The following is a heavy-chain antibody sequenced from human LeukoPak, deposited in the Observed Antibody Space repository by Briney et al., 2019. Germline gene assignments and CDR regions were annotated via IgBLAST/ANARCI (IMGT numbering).Heavy chain of an antibody. CDR2: ISWNSGSI. V-gene: IGHV3-9*01. J-gene: IGHJ5*02. Sequence: GGSLRLSCAASGFTFSSYAMNWVRQAPGKGLEWVSGISWNSGSIGYADSVKGRFTISRDNAKNSLYLQMNSLRAEDTALYYCAKDIGVRGVIFRNWFDPWGQGTLVTVSS. D-gene: IGHD3-10*01. CDR3: AKDIGVRGVIFRNWFDP. CDR1: GFTFSSYA.